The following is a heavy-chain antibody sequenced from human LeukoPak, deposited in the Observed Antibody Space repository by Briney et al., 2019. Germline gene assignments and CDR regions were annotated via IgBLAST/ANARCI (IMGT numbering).Heavy chain of an antibody. CDR3: AKHAAGTSGAAFDY. J-gene: IGHJ4*02. Sequence: PGGSLRLSCAASGFTFSSFGMSWVRKAQGKGLEWVSSINDSGGSTHYADSVKGRFTISRDNSKNTLYLLMNSLRAEDTAVYYCAKHAAGTSGAAFDYWGQGTLVTVSS. D-gene: IGHD6-13*01. CDR2: INDSGGST. V-gene: IGHV3-23*01. CDR1: GFTFSSFG.